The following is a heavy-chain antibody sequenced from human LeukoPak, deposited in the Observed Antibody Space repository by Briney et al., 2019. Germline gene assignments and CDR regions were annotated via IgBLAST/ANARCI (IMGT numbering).Heavy chain of an antibody. CDR2: INPINGDT. V-gene: IGHV1-2*02. Sequence: GASVTVSCKASGYTFTDYFMHWVRQAPGQGLEWMGCINPINGDTNYAQKFQGRVTMTRDTSISTAYMDLSRVRSDDTAVYYCASELGTLDPLRKFDNWGQGTLVTVSS. CDR1: GYTFTDYF. CDR3: ASELGTLDPLRKFDN. J-gene: IGHJ4*02. D-gene: IGHD3-16*01.